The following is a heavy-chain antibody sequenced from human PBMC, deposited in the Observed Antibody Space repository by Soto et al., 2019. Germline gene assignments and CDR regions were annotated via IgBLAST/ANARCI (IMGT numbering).Heavy chain of an antibody. V-gene: IGHV1-69*13. CDR2: IIPIFGTA. CDR3: ARDYYDSSGYYFLYYIDD. Sequence: SVKVSCKASGGTFSSYAISWVRQAPGQGLEWMGGIIPIFGTANYAQKFQGRVTITADESTSTAYMELSSLRSEDTAVYYCARDYYDSSGYYFLYYIDDWGQGTRVTVAS. CDR1: GGTFSSYA. J-gene: IGHJ4*02. D-gene: IGHD3-22*01.